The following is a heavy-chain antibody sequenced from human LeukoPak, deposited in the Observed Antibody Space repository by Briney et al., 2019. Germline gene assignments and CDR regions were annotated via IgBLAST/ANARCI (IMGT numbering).Heavy chain of an antibody. CDR3: ARDQVECTGGTCQSRVGFDF. J-gene: IGHJ4*02. D-gene: IGHD2-8*02. Sequence: PSETLSLTCTVSGDSISNGVKYWSWIRQHPGRGLEWIGYIYHSGRSYYNPSLKSRITMSVDTSKNQFSLNLSSVTAADTAVYYCARDQVECTGGTCQSRVGFDFWGQGTLVTVSS. V-gene: IGHV4-31*03. CDR2: IYHSGRS. CDR1: GDSISNGVKY.